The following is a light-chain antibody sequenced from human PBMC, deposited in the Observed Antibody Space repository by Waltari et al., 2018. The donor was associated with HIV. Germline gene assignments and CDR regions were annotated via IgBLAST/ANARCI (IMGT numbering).Light chain of an antibody. CDR2: ANN. V-gene: IGLV6-57*01. CDR3: QSHDNKIFYV. CDR1: SGHIARSS. Sequence: NFILTQPHSVSESPGQTVTISCTRSSGHIARSSVQWYQQRPGSSPTTVIYANNQRPSGVPDRFSGSIDSSSNSASLTISGLRTEDEADYYCQSHDNKIFYVFGGGTYVTVL. J-gene: IGLJ1*01.